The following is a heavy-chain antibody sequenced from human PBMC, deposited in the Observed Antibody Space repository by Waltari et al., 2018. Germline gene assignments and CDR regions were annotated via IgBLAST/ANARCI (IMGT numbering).Heavy chain of an antibody. CDR1: GFTFSSYS. Sequence: EVQLVESGGGLVKPGGSPRLSCAASGFTFSSYSMNWVRQAPGKGLEWVSSISSSSSYIYYADSVKGRFTISRDNAKNSLYLQMNSLRAEDTAVYYCARDVHPMVRGLGAEYWGQGTLVTVSS. CDR2: ISSSSSYI. J-gene: IGHJ4*02. D-gene: IGHD3-10*01. CDR3: ARDVHPMVRGLGAEY. V-gene: IGHV3-21*01.